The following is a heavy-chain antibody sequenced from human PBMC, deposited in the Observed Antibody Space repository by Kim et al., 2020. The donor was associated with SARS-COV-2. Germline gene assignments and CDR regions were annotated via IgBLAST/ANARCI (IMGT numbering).Heavy chain of an antibody. CDR2: IYYSGST. D-gene: IGHD1-1*01. J-gene: IGHJ4*02. CDR3: ARGTKEMDRNRCDY. Sequence: SETLSLTCTVSGGSISSYYWSWIRQPPGKGLEWIGYIYYSGSTNYNPSLKSRGIISVDTSNNQFSLKLIFVTGSDTAVYYCARGTKEMDRNRCDYLCEET. V-gene: IGHV4-59*13. CDR1: GGSISSYY.